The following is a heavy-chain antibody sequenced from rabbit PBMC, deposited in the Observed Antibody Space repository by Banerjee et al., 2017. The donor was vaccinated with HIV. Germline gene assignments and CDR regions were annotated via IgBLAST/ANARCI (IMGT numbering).Heavy chain of an antibody. CDR1: GFDFSSYG. Sequence: QEQLVESGGGLVQPGGSLKLSCKASGFDFSSYGVSWVRQAPGKGLEWIGYIDPVFGSTYYASWVNGRFTISSHNAQNTLYLQLNSLTAADTATYFCVRDLSYASSSGYYIQYPTFNLWGPGTLVTVS. J-gene: IGHJ4*01. CDR2: IDPVFGST. V-gene: IGHV1S47*01. D-gene: IGHD1-1*01. CDR3: VRDLSYASSSGYYIQYPTFNL.